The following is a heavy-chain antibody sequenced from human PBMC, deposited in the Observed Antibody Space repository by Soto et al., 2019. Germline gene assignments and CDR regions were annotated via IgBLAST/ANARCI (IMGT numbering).Heavy chain of an antibody. J-gene: IGHJ1*01. CDR3: AAHYYDSSGYFRYFQH. V-gene: IGHV1-24*01. CDR2: FDPEDGET. D-gene: IGHD3-22*01. Sequence: ASVKVSCKVSGYTLTELSMHWVRQAPGKGLEWMGGFDPEDGETIYAQKFQGRVTMTEDTSTDTAYMELSSLGSEDTAVYYCAAHYYDSSGYFRYFQHWGQGTLVTVSS. CDR1: GYTLTELS.